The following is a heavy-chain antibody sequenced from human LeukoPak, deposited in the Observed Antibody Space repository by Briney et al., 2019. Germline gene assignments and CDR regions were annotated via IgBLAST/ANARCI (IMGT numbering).Heavy chain of an antibody. CDR1: GDSISIYY. D-gene: IGHD1-26*01. CDR3: ARDWDDAFDI. CDR2: IDHTGST. Sequence: SGTLSLTCSVSGDSISIYYWSWIRQPPGKGLEWIGYIDHTGSTNYNPSLKSRVTISVDTSKNQFSLKLSSVTAADTAVYYCARDWDDAFDIWGQGTMVTVSS. V-gene: IGHV4-59*01. J-gene: IGHJ3*02.